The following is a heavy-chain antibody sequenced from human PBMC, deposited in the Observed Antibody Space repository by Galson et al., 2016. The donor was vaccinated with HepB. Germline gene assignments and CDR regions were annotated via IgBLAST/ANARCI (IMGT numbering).Heavy chain of an antibody. CDR2: VTGNGGST. CDR1: GVTFSTHA. CDR3: AKFSTSSGWFDP. Sequence: SLRLSCAASGVTFSTHAMTWVRQAPGKGLEWVSAVTGNGGSTYYAGSVKGRFTISRDNTRNTLYLQMNGLRAEDTAVYYCAKFSTSSGWFDPWGQGTLVTVSS. J-gene: IGHJ5*02. V-gene: IGHV3-23*01. D-gene: IGHD6-6*01.